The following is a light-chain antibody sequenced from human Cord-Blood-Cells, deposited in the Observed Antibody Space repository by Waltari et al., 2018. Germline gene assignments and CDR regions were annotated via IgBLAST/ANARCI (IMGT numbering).Light chain of an antibody. CDR3: SSYTSSSTGV. J-gene: IGLJ1*01. CDR2: DVS. Sequence: QSALTQPASVSGSPGQSITISCTGPSSDVAGYNYVSWYQQHPGKAPKRMIYDVSNRPSGVSNRFSGSKSGNTASLTISGLQAEDEADYYCSSYTSSSTGVFGTGTKVTVL. V-gene: IGLV2-14*03. CDR1: SSDVAGYNY.